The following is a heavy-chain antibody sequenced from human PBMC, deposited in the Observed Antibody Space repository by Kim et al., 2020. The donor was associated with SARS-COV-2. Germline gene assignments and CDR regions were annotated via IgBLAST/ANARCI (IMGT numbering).Heavy chain of an antibody. D-gene: IGHD1-1*01. CDR3: ARVKGRWLQLEDAFDI. J-gene: IGHJ3*02. CDR2: INTNTGNP. V-gene: IGHV7-4-1*02. CDR1: GYTFTSYA. Sequence: ASVKVSCKASGYTFTSYAMNWVRQAPGQGLEWMGWINTNTGNPTYAQGFTGRFVFSLDTSVSTAYLQISSLKAEDTAVYYCARVKGRWLQLEDAFDIWGQGTMVTVSS.